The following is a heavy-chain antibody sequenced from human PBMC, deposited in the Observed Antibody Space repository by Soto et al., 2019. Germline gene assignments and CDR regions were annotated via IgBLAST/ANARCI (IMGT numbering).Heavy chain of an antibody. V-gene: IGHV4-59*08. J-gene: IGHJ6*02. CDR2: IYYSGTT. Sequence: PSETLSLTCTVSGGSISDYYWSWIRQPPGKRLEWIGYIYYSGTTNYSPSLKSRVTISVDTSKNQFSLELSSVTAADSAIYYCVRQSGGYYYYGMDVWGQGTTVTVSS. CDR1: GGSISDYY. D-gene: IGHD1-26*01. CDR3: VRQSGGYYYYGMDV.